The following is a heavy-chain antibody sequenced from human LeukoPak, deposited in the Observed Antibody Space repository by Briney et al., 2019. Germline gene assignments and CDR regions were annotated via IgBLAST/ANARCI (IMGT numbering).Heavy chain of an antibody. D-gene: IGHD5-18*01. Sequence: SETLSLTCTVPGGSTSSGDYYWSWIRQPPGKGLEWIGYIHYSGSTYYNPSLKSRVTISVDTSKNQFSLKLSSVTAADTAVYYCARVIGGYSYGLLDYWGQGTLVTVSS. CDR1: GGSTSSGDYY. CDR2: IHYSGST. J-gene: IGHJ4*02. V-gene: IGHV4-30-4*01. CDR3: ARVIGGYSYGLLDY.